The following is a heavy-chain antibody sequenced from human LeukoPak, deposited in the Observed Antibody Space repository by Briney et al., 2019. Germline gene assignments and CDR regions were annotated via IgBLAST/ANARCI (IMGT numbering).Heavy chain of an antibody. CDR2: ISGSGGTT. D-gene: IGHD3-9*01. CDR1: KLTYSTKR. J-gene: IGHJ4*02. CDR3: AKLWLLYYFDY. V-gene: IGHV3-23*01. Sequence: PGGSQTLPCAASKLTYSTKRRGWIRQILVGVHKWVSAISGSGGTTYYADSVRGRFTISRDNSENTLYLQMNSLRAEDTAVYYCAKLWLLYYFDYWGQGTLVTVSS.